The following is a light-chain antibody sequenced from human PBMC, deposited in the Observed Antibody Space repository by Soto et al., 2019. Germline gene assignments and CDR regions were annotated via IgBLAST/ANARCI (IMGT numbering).Light chain of an antibody. CDR3: PSYISSHSRGV. CDR1: SSNVGGGND. J-gene: IGLJ2*01. V-gene: IGLV2-14*01. CDR2: DVS. Sequence: QSALTQPASVSGAPGQSITISCTGTSSNVGGGNDVSWYQQYPGKVPKVIIYDVSNRPSGVSNRFSGSKSGTTASLTISGLQAEDEADYHCPSYISSHSRGVFGGGTKLTVL.